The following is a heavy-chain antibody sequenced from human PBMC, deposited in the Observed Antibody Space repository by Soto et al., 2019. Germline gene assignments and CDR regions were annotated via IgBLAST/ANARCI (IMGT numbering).Heavy chain of an antibody. CDR2: IYYSGST. D-gene: IGHD3-10*01. V-gene: IGHV4-31*03. CDR1: GGSISTGGYY. Sequence: QVQLQESGPGLVKPSQTLSLTCTVSGGSISTGGYYWSWIRQHPGKGLEWIGYIYYSGSTYYNPSLKSRVTMSVDTSKNQFSLKLSSVTAADTAVYYCATSMVRGPQSWFDPWGQGTLVTVSS. J-gene: IGHJ5*02. CDR3: ATSMVRGPQSWFDP.